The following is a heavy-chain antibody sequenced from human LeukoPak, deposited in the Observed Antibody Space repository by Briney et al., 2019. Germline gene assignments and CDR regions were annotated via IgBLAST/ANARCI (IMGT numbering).Heavy chain of an antibody. CDR2: IYYNGIT. J-gene: IGHJ4*02. D-gene: IGHD5-12*01. Sequence: PSETLSLTCAVSGGSISSYYWIWIRQPPGKGLEWIGYIYYNGITNYNPSLKSRVTISAATSKNQFSLKLSSVTAADTAVYYCARHLYSGYERVFDYWGQGTLVTVSS. CDR1: GGSISSYY. CDR3: ARHLYSGYERVFDY. V-gene: IGHV4-59*08.